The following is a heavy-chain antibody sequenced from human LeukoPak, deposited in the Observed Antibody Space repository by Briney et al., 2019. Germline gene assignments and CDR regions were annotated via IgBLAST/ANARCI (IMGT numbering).Heavy chain of an antibody. Sequence: KTSETLSLTCAVYGGSFSGYYWSWIRQPPGKGLEWIGEINHSGSTNYNPSLKSRVTIPVDTSKNQFSLKLSSVTAADTAVYYCASTTTGTGTTYGYWGQGTLVTVSS. CDR1: GGSFSGYY. CDR2: INHSGST. D-gene: IGHD1-1*01. CDR3: ASTTTGTGTTYGY. J-gene: IGHJ4*02. V-gene: IGHV4-34*01.